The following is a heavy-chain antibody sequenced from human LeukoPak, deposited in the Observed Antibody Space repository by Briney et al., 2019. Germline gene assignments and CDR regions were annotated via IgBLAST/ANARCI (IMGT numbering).Heavy chain of an antibody. Sequence: PGGSLRLSCAASGFTVSSNYMSWVRQAPRKGLEWVSYIYSGGSTYYADSVKGRFTISRDNSKNTLYLQMNSLRAEDTAVYYCASRDYYDSSGYNDAFDIWGQGTMVTVSS. CDR1: GFTVSSNY. CDR3: ASRDYYDSSGYNDAFDI. V-gene: IGHV3-53*01. CDR2: IYSGGST. D-gene: IGHD3-22*01. J-gene: IGHJ3*02.